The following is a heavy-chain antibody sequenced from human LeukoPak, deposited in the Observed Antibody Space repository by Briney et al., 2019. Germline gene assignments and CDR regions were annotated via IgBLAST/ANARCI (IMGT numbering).Heavy chain of an antibody. J-gene: IGHJ5*02. D-gene: IGHD1-14*01. CDR1: GFTFSRNG. CDR2: IRYDGSNK. CDR3: AKDTTPPKAGFDP. Sequence: GGSLRLSRVASGFTFSRNGMHWVRQAPGKGLELVAFIRYDGSNKYYADSVKGRFTISRDNSKNTLYLQMNSLRAEDTAVYYCAKDTTPPKAGFDPWGQGTLVTVSS. V-gene: IGHV3-30*02.